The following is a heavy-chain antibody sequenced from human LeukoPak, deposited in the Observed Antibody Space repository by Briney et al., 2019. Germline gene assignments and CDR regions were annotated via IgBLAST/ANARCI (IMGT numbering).Heavy chain of an antibody. D-gene: IGHD7-27*01. Sequence: GGSLRLSCAASGFNFASHWMHWVRQTPGKGLVWVSRVNSGGSGTSYADSGEGRFTISRDNAKNTLHLQMNSLRAEDTAVYYCAASLGPLTEYWGQGTLVTVSS. CDR3: AASLGPLTEY. J-gene: IGHJ4*02. V-gene: IGHV3-74*01. CDR1: GFNFASHW. CDR2: VNSGGSGT.